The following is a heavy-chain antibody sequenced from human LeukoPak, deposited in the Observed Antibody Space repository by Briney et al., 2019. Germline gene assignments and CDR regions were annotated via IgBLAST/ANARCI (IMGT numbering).Heavy chain of an antibody. D-gene: IGHD6-13*01. Sequence: GGSLRHSCAASGCTVSNNYMSWVRQAPGKGLEWVSAIYSGGSTFFADSVKGRFNISRDNSKNTLYLQMNSLRTEDTAVYYCASGLRGYGIWGQGTRVTVSS. CDR2: IYSGGST. CDR3: ASGLRGYGI. CDR1: GCTVSNNY. J-gene: IGHJ3*02. V-gene: IGHV3-53*01.